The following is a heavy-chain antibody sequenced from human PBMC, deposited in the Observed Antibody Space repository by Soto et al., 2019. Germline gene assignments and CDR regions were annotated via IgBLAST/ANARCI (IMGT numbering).Heavy chain of an antibody. J-gene: IGHJ4*02. V-gene: IGHV3-53*01. CDR3: ARSHKITSNGSYFDY. D-gene: IGHD3-10*01. CDR2: VYSGGST. Sequence: PVGALRLSCAASGFAITNTFLTWVRHSPGKGLEWVSIVYSGGSTYYADSVKGRFTISRDTSKNTVHLQMSSLRAEDTAVYYCARSHKITSNGSYFDYWGQGTPVTVSS. CDR1: GFAITNTF.